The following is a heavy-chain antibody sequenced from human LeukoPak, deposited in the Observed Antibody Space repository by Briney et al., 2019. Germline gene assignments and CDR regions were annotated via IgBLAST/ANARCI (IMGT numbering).Heavy chain of an antibody. CDR1: GFTFSTYG. V-gene: IGHV3-30*02. CDR3: AKDSRPTLLYPGFAY. J-gene: IGHJ4*02. CDR2: IRYDGSKK. Sequence: GSLRLSCSASGFTFSTYGMRWVRQAPGKGLEGVAFIRYDGSKKYYADSVKGRFTISRDNSKNTLYLQMNSLSAEDTAVYYCAKDSRPTLLYPGFAYWGQGTLVTVSS. D-gene: IGHD2-2*02.